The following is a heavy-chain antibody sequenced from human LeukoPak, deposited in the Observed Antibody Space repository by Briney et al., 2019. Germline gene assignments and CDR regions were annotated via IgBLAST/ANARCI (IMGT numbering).Heavy chain of an antibody. CDR1: GFTFSSYA. V-gene: IGHV3-30*04. CDR2: ISYDGSNK. D-gene: IGHD3-10*01. J-gene: IGHJ4*02. CDR3: ARDPLYYYGSGSYFHDY. Sequence: GGSLRLSCAASGFTFSSYAMHWVRQAPSKGLEWVAVISYDGSNKYYADSVKGRFTISRDNSKNTLYLQMNSLRAEDTAVYYCARDPLYYYGSGSYFHDYWGQGTLVTVSS.